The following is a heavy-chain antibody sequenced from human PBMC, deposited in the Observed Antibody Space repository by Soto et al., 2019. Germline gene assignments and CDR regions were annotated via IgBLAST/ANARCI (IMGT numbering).Heavy chain of an antibody. CDR1: GYTLNTYY. Sequence: ASVKVSCKASGYTLNTYYMHRVRQAPGQGPEWMGIINPRGGSTTYAQNFQDRVTMTRDTSSSTVYMELSSLRSEDTAVYYCARGGGFSPYYYNLDVCGQGTTVTVSS. D-gene: IGHD2-15*01. J-gene: IGHJ6*02. V-gene: IGHV1-46*02. CDR3: ARGGGFSPYYYNLDV. CDR2: INPRGGST.